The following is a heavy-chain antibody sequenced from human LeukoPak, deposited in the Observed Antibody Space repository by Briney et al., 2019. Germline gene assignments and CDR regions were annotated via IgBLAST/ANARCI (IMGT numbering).Heavy chain of an antibody. V-gene: IGHV4-4*08. J-gene: IGHJ3*02. CDR3: ARRNDFDI. CDR2: IYSSETT. CDR1: GGSITGYH. Sequence: SETLSLTCTVSGGSITGYHWSWIRQPPGKGLEWLGYIYSSETTNYKSSLKSRVTISADTSMNQFSLKLTSVTAADTAIYYCARRNDFDIWGQGTMVTVSS.